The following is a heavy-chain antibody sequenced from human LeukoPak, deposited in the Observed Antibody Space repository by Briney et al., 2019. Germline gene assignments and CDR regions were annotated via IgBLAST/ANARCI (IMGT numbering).Heavy chain of an antibody. D-gene: IGHD6-13*01. CDR2: IYHSGST. V-gene: IGHV4-4*02. CDR3: ARSSRIAAAGHYFDY. J-gene: IGHJ4*02. Sequence: PSGTLSLTCAVSGGSISSSNWWSWVRQPPGKGLEWIGEIYHSGSTNYNPSLKSRVTISVDKSKNQFSLKLSSVTAADTAVYYCARSSRIAAAGHYFDYWGQGTLVTVSS. CDR1: GGSISSSNW.